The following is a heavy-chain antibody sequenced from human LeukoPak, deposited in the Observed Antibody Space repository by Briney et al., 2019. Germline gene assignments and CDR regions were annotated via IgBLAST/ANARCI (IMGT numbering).Heavy chain of an antibody. Sequence: QTGGSLRLSCAASGFTFDDYSMHWVRQAPGKGLEWVSGISWNSVTIGYADSVKGRFTISRDNAKNSLYLQMNSLRAEDTAVYYCAKGHHSSSWEAYFDYWGQGTLVTVSS. J-gene: IGHJ4*02. CDR1: GFTFDDYS. D-gene: IGHD6-13*01. CDR3: AKGHHSSSWEAYFDY. CDR2: ISWNSVTI. V-gene: IGHV3-9*01.